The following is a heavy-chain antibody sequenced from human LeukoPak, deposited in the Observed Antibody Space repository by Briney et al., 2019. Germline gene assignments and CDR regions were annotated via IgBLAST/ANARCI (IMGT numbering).Heavy chain of an antibody. CDR3: AKWGPYSSGWYFSYFDY. CDR2: ISYDGSNK. J-gene: IGHJ4*02. CDR1: GFTFSSYG. D-gene: IGHD6-19*01. Sequence: PGGSLRLSCAASGFTFSSYGMHWVRQAPGKGLEWVAVISYDGSNKYYADSVKGRFTISRDNSKNTLYLQMDSLRAEDTAVYYCAKWGPYSSGWYFSYFDYWGQGTLVTVSS. V-gene: IGHV3-30*18.